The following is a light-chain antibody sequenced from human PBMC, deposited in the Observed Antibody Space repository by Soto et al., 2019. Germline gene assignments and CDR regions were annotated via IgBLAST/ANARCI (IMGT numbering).Light chain of an antibody. CDR3: QQYGSSPLT. CDR1: QSVSNSY. CDR2: GAS. V-gene: IGKV3-20*01. Sequence: EIVLTQSPGTLSLSPGERANISCRASQSVSNSYLTWYQQKPGQAPRLLIYGASSRATGIPDRFSGSGSGTDFTLIISRLEPEDFAVYYCQQYGSSPLTFGGGTKVDIK. J-gene: IGKJ4*01.